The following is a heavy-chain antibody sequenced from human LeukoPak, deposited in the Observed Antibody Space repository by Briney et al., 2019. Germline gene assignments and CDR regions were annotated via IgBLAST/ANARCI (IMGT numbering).Heavy chain of an antibody. CDR3: ARGYCTNGVCYALDP. V-gene: IGHV1-18*01. Sequence: ASVKVSCKASSYTFTSYGINWVRQAPGQGLEWMGWISTYNGNTNYAQKLQDRVTMTTDTSTSTAYMELRSLRSDDTAVYYCARGYCTNGVCYALDPWGQGTLVTVSS. D-gene: IGHD2-8*01. CDR1: SYTFTSYG. CDR2: ISTYNGNT. J-gene: IGHJ5*02.